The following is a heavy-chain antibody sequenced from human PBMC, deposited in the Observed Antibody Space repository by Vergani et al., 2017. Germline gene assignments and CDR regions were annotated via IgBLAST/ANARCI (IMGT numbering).Heavy chain of an antibody. V-gene: IGHV3-23*01. CDR2: ISGSGGST. CDR3: AKDRDYGDTYYYYYYGMDV. J-gene: IGHJ6*02. D-gene: IGHD4-17*01. CDR1: GFTFSSYA. Sequence: EVQLLESGGGLVQPGGSLRLSCAASGFTFSSYAMSWVRQAPGKGLEWVSAISGSGGSTYYADSVKGRFTISRDNSKNTLYLQMNSLRAEDTAVYYCAKDRDYGDTYYYYYYGMDVWSQGTTVTVSS.